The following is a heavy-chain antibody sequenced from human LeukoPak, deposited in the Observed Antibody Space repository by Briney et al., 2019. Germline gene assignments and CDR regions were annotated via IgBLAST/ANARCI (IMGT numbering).Heavy chain of an antibody. D-gene: IGHD6-13*01. V-gene: IGHV3-48*04. CDR2: ISGSSSTI. J-gene: IGHJ4*02. CDR1: GFSFSTSN. CDR3: TRGTIAAADIDY. Sequence: GGSLRLSCAASGFSFSTSNMNWVRQAPGKGLEWVSYISGSSSTIYYADSVKGRFTISRDNAKNSLYLQMNSLRVDDTAVYYCTRGTIAAADIDYWGQGTLVTVSS.